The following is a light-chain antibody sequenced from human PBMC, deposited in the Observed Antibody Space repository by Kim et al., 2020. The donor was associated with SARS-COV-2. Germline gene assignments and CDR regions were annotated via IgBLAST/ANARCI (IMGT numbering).Light chain of an antibody. V-gene: IGKV3-15*01. CDR1: QSVSSS. J-gene: IGKJ1*01. CDR2: GAS. Sequence: GSPRERATLSCRPSQSVSSSLAGYQQKPGQAPRLLIYGASTRATGIPARFSGSGSGTEFTLTISSLQSEDFAVYYCQQYNNWPLTFGQGTKVDIK. CDR3: QQYNNWPLT.